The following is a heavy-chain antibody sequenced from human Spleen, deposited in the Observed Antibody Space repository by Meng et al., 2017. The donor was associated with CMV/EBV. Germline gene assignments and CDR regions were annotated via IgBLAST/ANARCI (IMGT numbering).Heavy chain of an antibody. D-gene: IGHD3-9*01. Sequence: SETLSLTCTVSGGSISSSTYYWGWIRQPPGKGLEWIGSIYYRGGTYYNPSLKSRVTMSVDTSMNHFSLNLSSVTAADTAVYYCASAYDILTGYYDGYVWFDPWGQGTLVTVSS. CDR1: GGSISSSTYY. J-gene: IGHJ5*02. V-gene: IGHV4-39*02. CDR2: IYYRGGT. CDR3: ASAYDILTGYYDGYVWFDP.